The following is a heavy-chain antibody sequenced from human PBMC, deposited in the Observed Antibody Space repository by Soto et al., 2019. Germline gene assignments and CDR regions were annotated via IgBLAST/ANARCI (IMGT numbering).Heavy chain of an antibody. D-gene: IGHD6-25*01. J-gene: IGHJ4*02. CDR1: GGSITSGAYF. CDR3: ARGKRPPAMFFDY. CDR2: ISYSGNT. Sequence: QVQLQGSGPGLVKPSQTLSLTCANTGGSITSGAYFWTWIRQLPGKGLEWIGHISYSGNTDYNPSLKSRVTLSRDTSKTQFSLTLSAVTAADTAVYYCARGKRPPAMFFDYWGQGTLVTVSS. V-gene: IGHV4-31*11.